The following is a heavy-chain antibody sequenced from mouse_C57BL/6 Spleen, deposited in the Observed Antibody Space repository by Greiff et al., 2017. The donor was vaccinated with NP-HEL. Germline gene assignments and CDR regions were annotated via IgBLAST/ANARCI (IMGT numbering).Heavy chain of an antibody. V-gene: IGHV3-6*01. Sequence: LQQSGPGLVKPSQSLSLTCSVTGYSITSGYYWNWIRQFPGNKLEWMGYISYDGSNNYNPSLKNRISITRDTSKNPFFLMLKSVTTEATASYYCAGEGAYYYGFDYWGQGTTLTVSS. CDR3: AGEGAYYYGFDY. D-gene: IGHD1-1*01. J-gene: IGHJ2*01. CDR1: GYSITSGYY. CDR2: ISYDGSN.